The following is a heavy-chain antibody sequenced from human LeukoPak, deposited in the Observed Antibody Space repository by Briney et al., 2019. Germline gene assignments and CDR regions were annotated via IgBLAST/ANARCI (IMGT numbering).Heavy chain of an antibody. CDR2: ISSDGSIK. CDR1: EFSFSYYA. Sequence: GRSLRLSCAASEFSFSYYAMHWVRQAPGKGLEWVAVISSDGSIKYYADSVKGRFTISRDNSKNTLYLQVNSLRAADTAVYFCAKDVQSWPTYFDYWGQGTLVTVSS. J-gene: IGHJ4*02. CDR3: AKDVQSWPTYFDY. V-gene: IGHV3-30-3*01. D-gene: IGHD5-24*01.